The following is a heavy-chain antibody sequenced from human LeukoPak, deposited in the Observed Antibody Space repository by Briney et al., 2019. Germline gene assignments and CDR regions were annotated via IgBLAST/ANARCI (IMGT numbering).Heavy chain of an antibody. CDR2: INPNSGDT. CDR3: ARDPGDSSGYLSQSDY. V-gene: IGHV1-2*02. CDR1: GYTFTGYY. Sequence: GASVKVSCKTSGYTFTGYYMHWVCQAPGQGLEWMGWINPNSGDTNYAQKFQGRVTMTRDTSISTAYMELSRLISDDTAVYYCARDPGDSSGYLSQSDYWGQGTLVTVSS. J-gene: IGHJ4*02. D-gene: IGHD3-22*01.